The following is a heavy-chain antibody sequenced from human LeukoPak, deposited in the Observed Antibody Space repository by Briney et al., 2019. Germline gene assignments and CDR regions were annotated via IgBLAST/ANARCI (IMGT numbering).Heavy chain of an antibody. J-gene: IGHJ6*03. CDR1: GFTFSDYS. Sequence: GGSLRLSCAASGFTFSDYSMHWVRQAPGKGLEWVAVISYDGSNKYYADSVKGHFTISRDNSKNTVYLQMNSLSAEDTAVYYCAKNGDRGAYCSGGTCYPYYYYYMDVWGKGTTVTISS. V-gene: IGHV3-30*12. CDR3: AKNGDRGAYCSGGTCYPYYYYYMDV. CDR2: ISYDGSNK. D-gene: IGHD2-15*01.